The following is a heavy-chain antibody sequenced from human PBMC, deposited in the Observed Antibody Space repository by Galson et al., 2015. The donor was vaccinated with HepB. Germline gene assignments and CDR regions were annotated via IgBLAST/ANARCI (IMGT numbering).Heavy chain of an antibody. D-gene: IGHD3-3*01. CDR2: IKQDGSEK. J-gene: IGHJ4*02. V-gene: IGHV3-7*03. Sequence: SLRLSCAASGFTFSSYWMSWVRQAPGKGLEWVANIKQDGSEKYYVDSVKGRFTISRDNAKNSLYLQMNSLRAEDTAVYYCARDPSYDSGWVVVDYWGQGTLVTVSS. CDR1: GFTFSSYW. CDR3: ARDPSYDSGWVVVDY.